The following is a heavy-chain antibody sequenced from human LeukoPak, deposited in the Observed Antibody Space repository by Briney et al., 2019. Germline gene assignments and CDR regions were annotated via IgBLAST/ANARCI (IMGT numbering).Heavy chain of an antibody. Sequence: ETLSLTCAVYGGSFSGYYWSWIRQPPGKGLEWVSAISGSGGSTYYADSVKGRFTISRDNSKNTLFLQMNSLRAEDTALYYCAKGLERESRLDSWGQGTLVTVSS. CDR1: GGSFSGYY. V-gene: IGHV3-23*01. CDR3: AKGLERESRLDS. CDR2: ISGSGGST. D-gene: IGHD1-1*01. J-gene: IGHJ4*02.